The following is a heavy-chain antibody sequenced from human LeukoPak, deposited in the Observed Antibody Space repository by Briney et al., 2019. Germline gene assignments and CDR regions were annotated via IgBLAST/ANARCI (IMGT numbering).Heavy chain of an antibody. Sequence: ASVKVSCKASGYTFTSYAINWVRQAPGQGLEWMGWINTNTGNPTYAQGFTGRFVSSLDTSVSTAYLQISSLKAEDTAVYYCASYGSGSYPYYFDYWGQGTLVTVSS. J-gene: IGHJ4*02. D-gene: IGHD3-10*01. CDR2: INTNTGNP. CDR1: GYTFTSYA. CDR3: ASYGSGSYPYYFDY. V-gene: IGHV7-4-1*02.